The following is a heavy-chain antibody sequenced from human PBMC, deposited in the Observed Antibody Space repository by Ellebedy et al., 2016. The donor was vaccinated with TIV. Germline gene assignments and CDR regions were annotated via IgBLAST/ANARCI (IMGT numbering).Heavy chain of an antibody. J-gene: IGHJ6*02. CDR1: GFTFSDYW. CDR2: INGDGGAT. V-gene: IGHV3-74*01. Sequence: PGGSLRLSCTASGFTFSDYWIHWVRQTPGKGLVWVSRINGDGGATNYADSVRGRFSMSRDNDKNRLYLRMNSLRVEDWAIYYCTRGLDVWGQGTTVIVSS. CDR3: TRGLDV.